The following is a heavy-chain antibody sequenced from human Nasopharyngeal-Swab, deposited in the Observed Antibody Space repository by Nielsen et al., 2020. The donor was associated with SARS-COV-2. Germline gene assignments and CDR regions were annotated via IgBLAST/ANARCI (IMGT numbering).Heavy chain of an antibody. D-gene: IGHD1-26*01. Sequence: GGSLRLSCKGSGYSFTTYWSGWVRQMPGKGLEWMGIFYPGDSNNRYSPSFQGQVTISVDKYSSTAYLQWSSLKASDTAIYYCARPMRPMGHYYFGMDVWGQGTTVTVSS. V-gene: IGHV5-51*01. J-gene: IGHJ6*02. CDR2: FYPGDSNN. CDR3: ARPMRPMGHYYFGMDV. CDR1: GYSFTTYW.